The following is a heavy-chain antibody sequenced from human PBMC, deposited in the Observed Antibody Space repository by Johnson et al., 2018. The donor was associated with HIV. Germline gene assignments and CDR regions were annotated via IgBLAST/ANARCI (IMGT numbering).Heavy chain of an antibody. CDR3: ARDRSRCGPSGACDS. CDR2: IRFDGSNK. J-gene: IGHJ3*02. CDR1: GFTFNSYA. D-gene: IGHD6-13*01. Sequence: QMQLVESGGGVVQPGRSLRLSCAASGFTFNSYAMHWVRQAPGKGLEWVAFIRFDGSNKYYADSVKGRLIMSRDNSKNTLYLQINSLRAEDTAVYYCARDRSRCGPSGACDSWGQGKMVTVSS. V-gene: IGHV3-33*01.